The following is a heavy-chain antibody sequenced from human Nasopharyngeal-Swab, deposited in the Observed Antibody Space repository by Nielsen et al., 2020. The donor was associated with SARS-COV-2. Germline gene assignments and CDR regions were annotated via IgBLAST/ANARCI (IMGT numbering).Heavy chain of an antibody. CDR2: INPSGGST. J-gene: IGHJ4*02. V-gene: IGHV1-46*01. CDR3: ARGLRDIVVVPAAIGVFDY. Sequence: WVRQAPGQRLEWMGIINPSGGSTSYAQKFQGRVTMTRDTSTSTVYMELSSLRSEDTAVYYCARGLRDIVVVPAAIGVFDYWGQGTLVTVSS. D-gene: IGHD2-2*01.